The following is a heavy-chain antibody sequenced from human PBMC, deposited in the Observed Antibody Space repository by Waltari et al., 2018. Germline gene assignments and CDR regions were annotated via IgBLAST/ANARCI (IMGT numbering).Heavy chain of an antibody. CDR3: AKSRAYSYDSSGYPYFDY. Sequence: EVQLVESGGGLVQPGGSLRLSCAASGFTFSSYAMSWVRQAPGKGLEWVSAISGSGGSTYYADSVKGRFTISRDNSKNTLYLQMNSLRAEDTAVYYCAKSRAYSYDSSGYPYFDYWGQGTLVTVSS. J-gene: IGHJ4*02. CDR2: ISGSGGST. D-gene: IGHD3-22*01. V-gene: IGHV3-23*04. CDR1: GFTFSSYA.